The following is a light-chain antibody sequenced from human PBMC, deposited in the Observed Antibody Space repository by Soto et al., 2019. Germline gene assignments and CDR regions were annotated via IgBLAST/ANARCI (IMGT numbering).Light chain of an antibody. V-gene: IGKV1-39*01. J-gene: IGKJ5*01. CDR2: AAS. Sequence: IQLTQSPSSLSASVGRGVNITWRASQSISSYLNWYQQKPGKAPKLLIYAASSLQRGVPSRFSGRGSGTDFTLTISSLQPEDFATYYGRQTYNTPPITFGQGTRLEIK. CDR3: RQTYNTPPIT. CDR1: QSISSY.